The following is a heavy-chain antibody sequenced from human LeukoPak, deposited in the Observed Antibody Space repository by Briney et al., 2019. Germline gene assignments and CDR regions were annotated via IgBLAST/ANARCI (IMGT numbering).Heavy chain of an antibody. D-gene: IGHD3-3*01. J-gene: IGHJ4*02. CDR3: ARVYAFWSGYPPY. CDR2: INSGGSST. CDR1: GFTFSSYW. Sequence: GGSLRLSCAAPGFTFSSYWMHWVRQPPGKGLVWVSRINSGGSSTSYADSVKGRFTISRDNAKYTLYLQMNSLRAEDTAVYYCARVYAFWSGYPPYWGQGTLVTVSS. V-gene: IGHV3-74*01.